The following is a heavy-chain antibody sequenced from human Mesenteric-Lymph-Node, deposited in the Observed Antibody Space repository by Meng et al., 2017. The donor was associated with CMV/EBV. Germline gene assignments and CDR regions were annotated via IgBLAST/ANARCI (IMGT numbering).Heavy chain of an antibody. CDR2: IWYDGSNK. D-gene: IGHD4-11*01. V-gene: IGHV3-33*01. CDR1: GFTFSSYG. J-gene: IGHJ6*02. CDR3: AREGDYNGYYYGMDV. Sequence: GESLKISCAASGFTFSSYGMHWVRQAPGKGLEWVAVIWYDGSNKYYADSVKGRFTISRDNSKNTLYLQMNSLRAEDTAVYYCAREGDYNGYYYGMDVWGQGTTVTVSS.